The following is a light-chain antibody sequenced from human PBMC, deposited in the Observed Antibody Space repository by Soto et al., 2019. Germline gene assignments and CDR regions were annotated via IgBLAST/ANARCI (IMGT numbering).Light chain of an antibody. CDR2: EGS. V-gene: IGLV2-23*01. CDR1: SSDVGSYNL. CDR3: CSYAGSSTFYV. J-gene: IGLJ1*01. Sequence: QSALTQPASVSGSPGQSITISCTGTSSDVGSYNLVSWYQQHPGKAPKLVIYEGSKRPSGVSNRFSGSKSGNTASLTISGLQSVDEADYYCCSYAGSSTFYVFGTGTKVTVL.